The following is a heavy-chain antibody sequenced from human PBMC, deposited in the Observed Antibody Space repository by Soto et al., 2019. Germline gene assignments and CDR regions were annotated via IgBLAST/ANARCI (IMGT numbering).Heavy chain of an antibody. J-gene: IGHJ4*02. V-gene: IGHV2-5*02. CDR2: IYWDDDK. CDR3: AHIVVAGLGYYFDY. D-gene: IGHD6-19*01. Sequence: QITLKESGPTLVKPTQTLTLTCTFSGFSLSSTRMAVGWIRQPPGKALEWLAIIYWDDDKRYSPFLKSRLTITKDTSKNQVVLTMSNMDPVDTARYYCAHIVVAGLGYYFDYWGQGTLVTVSS. CDR1: GFSLSSTRMA.